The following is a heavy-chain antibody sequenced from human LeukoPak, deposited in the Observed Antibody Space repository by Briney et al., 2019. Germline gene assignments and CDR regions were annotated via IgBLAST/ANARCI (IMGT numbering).Heavy chain of an antibody. V-gene: IGHV1-18*01. CDR1: GYTFTSYG. CDR2: ISAYNGNT. D-gene: IGHD5-12*01. Sequence: ASVKVCCKASGYTFTSYGISWVRPAPGQGLEWMGWISAYNGNTNYAQKLQGRVTMTTDTSTSTAYMELRSLRSDDTAVYYCARVSEWLRSRPFAYWGQGTLVTVSS. J-gene: IGHJ4*02. CDR3: ARVSEWLRSRPFAY.